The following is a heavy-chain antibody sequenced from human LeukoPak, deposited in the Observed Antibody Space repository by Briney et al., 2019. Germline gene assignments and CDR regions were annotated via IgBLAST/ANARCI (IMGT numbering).Heavy chain of an antibody. J-gene: IGHJ4*02. CDR1: GFTFSSYC. V-gene: IGHV3-7*04. Sequence: PGGSLRLSCAASGFTFSSYCMSWVRQAPGKGLEWVANIKQDGSKKSYVDSVKGRFTISRDNAKNSLYLQMNSLRAEDTAIYYCTRVGYIDEGIDYWGQGTLVTVSS. D-gene: IGHD5-24*01. CDR2: IKQDGSKK. CDR3: TRVGYIDEGIDY.